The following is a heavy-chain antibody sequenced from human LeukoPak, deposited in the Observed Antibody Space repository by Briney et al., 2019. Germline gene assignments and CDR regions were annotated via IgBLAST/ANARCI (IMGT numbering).Heavy chain of an antibody. J-gene: IGHJ4*02. CDR1: GGSISSYY. CDR2: IYYSGST. CDR3: AREGRSGRLDY. V-gene: IGHV4-59*01. D-gene: IGHD6-19*01. Sequence: PSETLSLTCTVYGGSISSYYWSWIRQPPGKGLEWIGYIYYSGSTNYNPSLKSRVTRSVDTSKNQFSLKLSSMTAADTAVYYCAREGRSGRLDYWGQGTLVTVSS.